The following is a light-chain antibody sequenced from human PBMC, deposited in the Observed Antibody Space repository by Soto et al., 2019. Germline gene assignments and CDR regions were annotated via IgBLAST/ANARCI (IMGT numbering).Light chain of an antibody. Sequence: DIPMTQSPSSLSASVGDRVTITCRASQSISSYLNWYQQKPGKAPKLLIYAASILQSGDPSRFSGSESGTDFTLTISSLQPEYFATYYCQQSYSTPLTIGQGTLLEIK. CDR2: AAS. CDR1: QSISSY. V-gene: IGKV1-39*01. J-gene: IGKJ5*01. CDR3: QQSYSTPLT.